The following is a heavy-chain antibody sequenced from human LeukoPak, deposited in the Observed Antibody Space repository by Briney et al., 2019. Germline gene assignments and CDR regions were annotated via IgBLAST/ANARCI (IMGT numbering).Heavy chain of an antibody. Sequence: ASVKVSCKASGYTFTSYDINWVRQATGQGLEWMGWMNPNSGNTGYAQKFQGRVTMTRNTSISKAYMELSSLRSEDTAVYYCARVGGAWRSSSSWVGYWGQGTLVTVSS. V-gene: IGHV1-8*01. CDR1: GYTFTSYD. D-gene: IGHD6-13*01. CDR3: ARVGGAWRSSSSWVGY. CDR2: MNPNSGNT. J-gene: IGHJ4*02.